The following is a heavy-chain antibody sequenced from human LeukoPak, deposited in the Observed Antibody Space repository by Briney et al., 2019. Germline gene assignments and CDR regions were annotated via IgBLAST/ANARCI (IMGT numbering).Heavy chain of an antibody. Sequence: SETLSLTCTVSGGSISSYYWSWIRQPPGKGLEWIGYIYYSGSTNYNPSLKSRVTISVDTSKNQFSLKLSSVTAADTAVYYCARGRPLRSSGYYFVDYWGQGTLVTVSS. J-gene: IGHJ4*02. CDR3: ARGRPLRSSGYYFVDY. D-gene: IGHD3-22*01. V-gene: IGHV4-59*12. CDR1: GGSISSYY. CDR2: IYYSGST.